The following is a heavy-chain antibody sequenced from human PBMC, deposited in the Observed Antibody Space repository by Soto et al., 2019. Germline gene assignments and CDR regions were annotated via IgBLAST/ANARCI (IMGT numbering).Heavy chain of an antibody. D-gene: IGHD2-2*01. CDR3: AVLGYCSSTSCYRAPYIDY. CDR1: GFTFSSYS. V-gene: IGHV3-48*01. CDR2: ISSSSSTI. J-gene: IGHJ4*02. Sequence: GGSLRLSCAASGFTFSSYSMNWVRQAPGKGLEWVSYISSSSSTIYYADSVKGRFTISGDNAKNSLYLQMNSLRAEDTAVYYCAVLGYCSSTSCYRAPYIDYWGQGTLVTVSS.